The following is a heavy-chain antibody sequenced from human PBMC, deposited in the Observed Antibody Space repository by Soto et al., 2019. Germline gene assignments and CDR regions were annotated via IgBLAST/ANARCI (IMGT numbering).Heavy chain of an antibody. J-gene: IGHJ6*02. Sequence: QVQLVQSGAEVKKPGASVKVSCKASGYTFNNYGISWVRQAPGQGLEWMGWISAYNANTEYAQKLQGRVTMTTDTFTNTASMELRSLRSDDTAVYYCARSGRSNYYYGMDVWGQGTTVTVSS. CDR2: ISAYNANT. V-gene: IGHV1-18*01. CDR1: GYTFNNYG. D-gene: IGHD1-26*01. CDR3: ARSGRSNYYYGMDV.